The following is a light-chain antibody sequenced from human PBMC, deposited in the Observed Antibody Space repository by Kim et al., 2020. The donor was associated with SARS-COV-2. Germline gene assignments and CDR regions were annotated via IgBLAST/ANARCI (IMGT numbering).Light chain of an antibody. CDR2: DVS. CDR1: SNDDYAYRY. CDR3: SIYTSGATRV. Sequence: QSALTQPASVSGSPGQSITISCTGTSNDDYAYRYVSWYQQHPDQAPKVVIYDVSDRPSGISNRFSGSKSGNTASLTISGLQAEDEADYYCSIYTSGATRVFGTGTKVTVL. V-gene: IGLV2-14*03. J-gene: IGLJ1*01.